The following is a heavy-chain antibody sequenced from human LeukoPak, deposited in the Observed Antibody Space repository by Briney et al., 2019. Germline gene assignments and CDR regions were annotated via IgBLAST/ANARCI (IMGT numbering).Heavy chain of an antibody. V-gene: IGHV4-39*01. D-gene: IGHD6-13*01. CDR2: IYNSGST. CDR3: ATSYSNSWPEIDY. Sequence: SETLSLTCTVSGGSISGGSYYWGWIRQPPGKGLEWIGSIYNSGSTYYNPSLKSRVTISVDTSKNQFSLKLSSVTAADTAVYYCATSYSNSWPEIDYWGQGTLVTVSS. J-gene: IGHJ4*02. CDR1: GGSISGGSYY.